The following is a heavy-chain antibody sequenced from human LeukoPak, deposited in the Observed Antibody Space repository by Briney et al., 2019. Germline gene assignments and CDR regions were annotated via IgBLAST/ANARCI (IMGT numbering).Heavy chain of an antibody. CDR1: GFAFSSYA. V-gene: IGHV3-23*01. J-gene: IGHJ4*02. D-gene: IGHD3-22*01. Sequence: GGSLRLSCTASGFAFSSYAMSWVRQAPGVGLEWVSAIDGGGGRTWHADSVRGRFTISRDNSKNTLFMQMNSLRAEDTDVYYCAKDFYDSSGSRYDYWGQGTLVTVSS. CDR3: AKDFYDSSGSRYDY. CDR2: IDGGGGRT.